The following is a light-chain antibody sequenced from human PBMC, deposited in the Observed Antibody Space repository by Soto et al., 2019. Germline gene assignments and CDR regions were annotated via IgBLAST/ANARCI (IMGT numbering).Light chain of an antibody. CDR1: QRIDTN. V-gene: IGKV3-15*01. Sequence: EIVVTQSPATLSVSPGERATLSCRASQRIDTNLAWFQQKRGQAPRLLIYGASTRATGVPARFRRSGSGTEFTLTISSLHSEDSADYYCQQYHYWWTFGHGTKVEIK. CDR3: QQYHYWWT. CDR2: GAS. J-gene: IGKJ1*01.